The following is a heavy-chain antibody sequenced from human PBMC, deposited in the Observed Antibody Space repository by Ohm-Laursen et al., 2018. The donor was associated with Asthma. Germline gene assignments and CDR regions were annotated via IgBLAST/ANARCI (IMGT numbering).Heavy chain of an antibody. D-gene: IGHD2-2*01. CDR3: ARDLPSVPAAEDPFGY. J-gene: IGHJ4*02. CDR1: GITFSSLA. CDR2: ISYDGSNK. V-gene: IGHV3-30-3*01. Sequence: SLRLSCAASGITFSSLAMHWVRQAPGKGLEWVAVISYDGSNKYYADSVKGRFTISRDNSKNTLYLQMNSLRAEDTAVYYCARDLPSVPAAEDPFGYWGQGTLVTVSS.